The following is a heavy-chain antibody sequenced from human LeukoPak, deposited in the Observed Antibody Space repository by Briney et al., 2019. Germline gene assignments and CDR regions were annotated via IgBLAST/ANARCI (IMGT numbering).Heavy chain of an antibody. CDR3: ARFGLRYMVRTFDY. Sequence: GGSLRLSRAVSGFAFGSEAMSWVRQSPARGLEWVASISPGGGTTYYADYVRGRFSISRDNSNNTLHVQMNSLRAEDTAVYYCARFGLRYMVRTFDYWGQGTLVTVSS. CDR1: GFAFGSEA. V-gene: IGHV3-23*01. CDR2: ISPGGGTT. D-gene: IGHD3-10*01. J-gene: IGHJ4*02.